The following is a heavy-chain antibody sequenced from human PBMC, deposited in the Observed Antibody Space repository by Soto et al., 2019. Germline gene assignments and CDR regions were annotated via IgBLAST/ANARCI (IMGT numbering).Heavy chain of an antibody. CDR2: INRDGNEK. D-gene: IGHD3-22*01. CDR1: GFTFSSYW. V-gene: IGHV3-7*03. J-gene: IGHJ4*02. CDR3: ARAPDGSGSYYYFDG. Sequence: GGSLRLSCAASGFTFSSYWMSWVRQAPGKGLQWVANINRDGNEKYYVDSLKGRFTISRDNAENSLYLQMNTLRAEDTAVYYCARAPDGSGSYYYFDGWGQGALVTVSS.